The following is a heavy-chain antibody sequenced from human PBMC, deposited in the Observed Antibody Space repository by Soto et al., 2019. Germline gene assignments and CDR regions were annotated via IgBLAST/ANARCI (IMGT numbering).Heavy chain of an antibody. V-gene: IGHV4-61*01. CDR3: ASALYCSGGSCSFDP. CDR2: IYYSGST. D-gene: IGHD2-15*01. J-gene: IGHJ5*02. CDR1: GGSVSSGSYY. Sequence: SETLSLTCTVSGGSVSSGSYYWSWIRQPPGKGLEWIGYIYYSGSTNYNPSLKSRVTISVDTSKNQFSLKLSSVTAADTAVYYFASALYCSGGSCSFDPWGQGTLVTVS.